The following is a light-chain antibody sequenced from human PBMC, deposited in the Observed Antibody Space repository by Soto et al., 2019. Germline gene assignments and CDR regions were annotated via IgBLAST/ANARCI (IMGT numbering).Light chain of an antibody. V-gene: IGKV3-15*01. J-gene: IGKJ4*01. CDR3: QQYNNWPPLT. Sequence: MTQSPVTLSVSPGEIATLSCRASQFIGSNLAWYQQKPAQPPRLLIYDASTRATGIPARFSGSGSGTEFTLTISSLQSEDFAVYYCQQYNNWPPLTFGGGTKVDIK. CDR2: DAS. CDR1: QFIGSN.